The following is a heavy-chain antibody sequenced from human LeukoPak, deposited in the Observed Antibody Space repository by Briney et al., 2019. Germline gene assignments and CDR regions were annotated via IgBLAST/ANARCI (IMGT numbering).Heavy chain of an antibody. Sequence: KSSEIPSLTCTVSGGSISNSNYYWGWIRQPPGKELEWIGNIFYTGTTYYNPSLNSRVTTAVDTSKNQFSLKLSSVTAADTAVYYCARSFGSGTQSLYFDLWGRGTLITVSS. D-gene: IGHD3-10*01. CDR2: IFYTGTT. CDR3: ARSFGSGTQSLYFDL. J-gene: IGHJ2*01. CDR1: GGSISNSNYY. V-gene: IGHV4-39*01.